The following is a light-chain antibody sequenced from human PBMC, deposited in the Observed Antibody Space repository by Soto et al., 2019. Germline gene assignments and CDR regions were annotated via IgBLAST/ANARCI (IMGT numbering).Light chain of an antibody. CDR1: TGAVTSGHY. V-gene: IGLV7-46*01. CDR3: LLSYSGARL. CDR2: DTS. J-gene: IGLJ3*02. Sequence: QAVVTQEPSLTVYPGGTVTLTCGSSTGAVTSGHYPYWFQQKPGQAPRTLISDTSNKHSWTPARFSGSLLGGKAALTLSGAQPEDEAEYYCLLSYSGARLFGGGTKLTVL.